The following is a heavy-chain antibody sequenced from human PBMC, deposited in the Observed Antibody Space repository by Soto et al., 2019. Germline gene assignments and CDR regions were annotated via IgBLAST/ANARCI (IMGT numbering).Heavy chain of an antibody. CDR3: ARDPDKWVSGWYNYGMDV. J-gene: IGHJ6*02. Sequence: SQTLSLTCAISGDSVSSNSAAWNWIRQSPSRGLEWLGRTYYRSKWYNDYAVSVKSRITINPDTSKNQFSLQLNSVTPEDTAVYYCARDPDKWVSGWYNYGMDVWGQGTTVTVSS. D-gene: IGHD6-19*01. V-gene: IGHV6-1*01. CDR2: TYYRSKWYN. CDR1: GDSVSSNSAA.